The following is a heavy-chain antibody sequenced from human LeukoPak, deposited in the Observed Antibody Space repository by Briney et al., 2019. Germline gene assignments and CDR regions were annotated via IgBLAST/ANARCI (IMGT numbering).Heavy chain of an antibody. V-gene: IGHV3-21*01. J-gene: IGHJ4*02. D-gene: IGHD6-13*01. CDR1: GFTLSSYS. CDR2: ISSSSSYI. Sequence: GGSLRLSCAASGFTLSSYSMNWVRQAPGKGLEWVSSISSSSSYIYYADSVKGRFTISRDNAKNSLYLQMDSLRAEDTAVYYCARGKAAAGTPFDYWGQGTLVTVSS. CDR3: ARGKAAAGTPFDY.